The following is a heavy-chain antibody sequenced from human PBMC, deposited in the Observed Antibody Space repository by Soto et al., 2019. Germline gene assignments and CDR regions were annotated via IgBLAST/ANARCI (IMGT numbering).Heavy chain of an antibody. J-gene: IGHJ4*02. CDR2: ISYDGSNK. Sequence: GGSLRLSCAASGFTFSSYGMHWVRQAPGKGLEWVAVISYDGSNKYYADSVKGRFTISRDNSKNTLYLQMNSLRAEDTAVYYCAKALRLYGDYALDFDYWGQGTLVTVSS. CDR3: AKALRLYGDYALDFDY. V-gene: IGHV3-30*18. D-gene: IGHD4-17*01. CDR1: GFTFSSYG.